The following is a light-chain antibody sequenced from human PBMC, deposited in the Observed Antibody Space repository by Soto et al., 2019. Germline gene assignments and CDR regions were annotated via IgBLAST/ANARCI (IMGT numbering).Light chain of an antibody. Sequence: DIQMTQSPSTLSASVGDRVTITCRASQSISSWLAWYQQKPGKAPKLLIYKASSLDSGVPSRFSGSGSGTEFTLTIRSLEPDDFATYYCQQYNSYSTFGQGTKLDIK. CDR3: QQYNSYST. CDR1: QSISSW. CDR2: KAS. J-gene: IGKJ1*01. V-gene: IGKV1-5*03.